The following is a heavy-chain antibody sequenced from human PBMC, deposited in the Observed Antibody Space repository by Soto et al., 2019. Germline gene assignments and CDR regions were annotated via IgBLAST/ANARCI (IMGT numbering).Heavy chain of an antibody. Sequence: QVQLVESGGGVVQPGRSLRLSCAASGFPFTSYGMHWVREGPDKGLEWVAIISYDGSDKYYADSVKGRFTISRDNSKNTLYLQMNSLRPEDTAVYYCVGGQYYFDYRGQGTLVIVSA. J-gene: IGHJ4*02. V-gene: IGHV3-30*03. CDR2: ISYDGSDK. CDR3: VGGQYYFDY. CDR1: GFPFTSYG. D-gene: IGHD3-10*01.